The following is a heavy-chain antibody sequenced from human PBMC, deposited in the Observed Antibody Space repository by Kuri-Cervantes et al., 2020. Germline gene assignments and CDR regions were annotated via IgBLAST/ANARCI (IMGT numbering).Heavy chain of an antibody. V-gene: IGHV4-39*01. Sequence: SETLSLTCTVSGGSISSSSYYWGWIRQPPGKGLEWIGSIYYSGSTYYNPSLKSRVTISVDTSKNQFSLKLSSVTAADTAVYYCAGEVFVVVPAARVVFDYWGQGTLVTVSS. D-gene: IGHD2-2*01. J-gene: IGHJ4*02. CDR2: IYYSGST. CDR3: AGEVFVVVPAARVVFDY. CDR1: GGSISSSSYY.